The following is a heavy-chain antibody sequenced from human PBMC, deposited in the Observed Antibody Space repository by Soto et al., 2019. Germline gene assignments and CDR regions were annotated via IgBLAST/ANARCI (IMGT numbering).Heavy chain of an antibody. D-gene: IGHD6-19*01. CDR1: GFTFSSYW. Sequence: GGSLRLSCAASGFTFSSYWMSWVRQAPGKGLEWVANIKQDGSEKYYVDSVKGRFTISRDNAKNSLYLQMNSLRAEDTAVYYCARESIAVAGTVNAFDIWGQGTMVTVSS. V-gene: IGHV3-7*01. J-gene: IGHJ3*02. CDR3: ARESIAVAGTVNAFDI. CDR2: IKQDGSEK.